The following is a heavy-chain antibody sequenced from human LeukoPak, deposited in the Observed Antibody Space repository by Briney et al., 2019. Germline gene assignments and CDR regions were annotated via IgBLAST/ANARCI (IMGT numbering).Heavy chain of an antibody. Sequence: SPTLSLTCTVSAASISSYYSSCIRHPPGNGLGWIGYIYYSGITTYNPSSKSRVTISVDTSKSQFSLTLSSATAAETAVYYCARDSVHTEGGMDVWGKGTTVTVSS. V-gene: IGHV4-59*01. CDR3: ARDSVHTEGGMDV. CDR2: IYYSGIT. D-gene: IGHD5-18*01. CDR1: AASISSYY. J-gene: IGHJ6*04.